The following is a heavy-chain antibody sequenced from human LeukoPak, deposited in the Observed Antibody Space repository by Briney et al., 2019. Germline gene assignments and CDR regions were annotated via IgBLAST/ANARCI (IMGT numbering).Heavy chain of an antibody. Sequence: PGGSMRLSCAASGFTFSSHWMHWVRQAPGKGLVWVSRINSDGSSTNYADAVKGRFTVSRDNAKNTLYLQVNSLRAEDTAVYYCARDKSSGYWFMDYWGQGTLVTVSS. CDR1: GFTFSSHW. CDR2: INSDGSST. J-gene: IGHJ4*02. CDR3: ARDKSSGYWFMDY. D-gene: IGHD3-22*01. V-gene: IGHV3-74*01.